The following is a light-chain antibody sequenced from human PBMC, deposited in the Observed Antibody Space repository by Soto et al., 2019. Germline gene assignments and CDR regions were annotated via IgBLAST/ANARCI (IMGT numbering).Light chain of an antibody. V-gene: IGLV2-14*01. CDR1: SRDIGNYNY. CDR3: ASYISANSRVV. CDR2: EVT. J-gene: IGLJ1*01. Sequence: QSVLTQPASVSGSPGQSITISCTGTSRDIGNYNYVSWYQHHPGKAPKLMIYEVTSRPSGVSDRFSGYKSGMTASLTISGLQPEHDADYFCASYISANSRVVFGTWTKLTVL.